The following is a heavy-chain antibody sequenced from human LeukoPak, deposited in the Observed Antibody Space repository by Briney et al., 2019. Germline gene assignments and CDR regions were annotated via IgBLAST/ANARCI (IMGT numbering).Heavy chain of an antibody. Sequence: GGSLTLSCAASGFSVTSNYMSWVRQAPGKGLEWVSVLYSSGYTKYADSVKGRFSISRDTSENTLSLQMNSLRAEDSAVYYCAAKGNGYTGTYVFAHWGRGTLVTVSS. CDR2: LYSSGYT. CDR1: GFSVTSNY. V-gene: IGHV3-66*01. CDR3: AAKGNGYTGTYVFAH. D-gene: IGHD5-12*01. J-gene: IGHJ4*02.